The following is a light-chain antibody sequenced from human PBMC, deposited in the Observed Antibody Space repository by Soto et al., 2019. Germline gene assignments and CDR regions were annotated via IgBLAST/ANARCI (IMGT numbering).Light chain of an antibody. CDR3: WSYAGSSTPYV. CDR1: SSDVGSYNL. J-gene: IGLJ1*01. V-gene: IGLV2-23*01. Sequence: QSALTQPASVSGSPGQSITISCTGTSSDVGSYNLVSWYQQHPGKAPKLMIYEGSKRPSGVPNRFSGSKSGNTASLAISGLQAEDEADYYCWSYAGSSTPYVFGTGTKVTVL. CDR2: EGS.